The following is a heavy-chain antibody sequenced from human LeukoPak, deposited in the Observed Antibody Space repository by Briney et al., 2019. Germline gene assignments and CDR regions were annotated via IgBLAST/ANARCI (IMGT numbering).Heavy chain of an antibody. D-gene: IGHD2-15*01. Sequence: SGTLSLTCAVSGGSISSSNWWSWVRQPPGKGVEWIGEIYHSGSTNYNPSLKSRVTISVDKSKDQFSLKLSSVTAADTAVYYCAREPASRGSSGPDYWGQGTLVTVSS. J-gene: IGHJ4*02. CDR2: IYHSGST. V-gene: IGHV4-4*02. CDR3: AREPASRGSSGPDY. CDR1: GGSISSSNW.